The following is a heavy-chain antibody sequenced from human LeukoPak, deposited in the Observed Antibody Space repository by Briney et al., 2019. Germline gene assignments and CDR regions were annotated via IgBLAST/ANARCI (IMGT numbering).Heavy chain of an antibody. CDR2: IYYSGST. J-gene: IGHJ3*02. CDR1: GGSISSYY. CDR3: ARLITMVRGVTYAFDI. Sequence: SETLSLTCTVSGGSISSYYWGWIRQPPGKGLEWIGSIYYSGSTYYNPSLKSRVTISVDTSKNQFSLKLSSVTAADTAVYYCARLITMVRGVTYAFDIWGQGTMVTVSS. D-gene: IGHD3-10*01. V-gene: IGHV4-39*07.